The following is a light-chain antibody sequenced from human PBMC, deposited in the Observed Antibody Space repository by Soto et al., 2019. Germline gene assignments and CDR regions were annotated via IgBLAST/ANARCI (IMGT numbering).Light chain of an antibody. V-gene: IGLV2-14*01. CDR2: EVS. CDR3: SSYTSSSTRV. Sequence: QSALTQPASVSGSPGQSITISCTGTSSDVGGYNYVSWYQQHPGTAPKLMIYEVSNRPSGVSNRFSGSKSGNTASLTISGLQDEDEADYYCSSYTSSSTRVFGTGTKLTVL. CDR1: SSDVGGYNY. J-gene: IGLJ1*01.